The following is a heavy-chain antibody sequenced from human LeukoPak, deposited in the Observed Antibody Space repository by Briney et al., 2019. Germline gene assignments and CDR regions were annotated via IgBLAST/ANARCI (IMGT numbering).Heavy chain of an antibody. CDR2: INPNSGGT. CDR1: GYTFTGYY. J-gene: IGHJ3*02. Sequence: ASVKVSCKASGYTFTGYYMHWVGQAPGQGLEWMGWINPNSGGTNYAQKFQGRVTMTRDTSISTAYMELSRLRSDDTAVYYCARTERLNYGGDLEDAFDIWGQGTMVTVSS. D-gene: IGHD4-23*01. CDR3: ARTERLNYGGDLEDAFDI. V-gene: IGHV1-2*02.